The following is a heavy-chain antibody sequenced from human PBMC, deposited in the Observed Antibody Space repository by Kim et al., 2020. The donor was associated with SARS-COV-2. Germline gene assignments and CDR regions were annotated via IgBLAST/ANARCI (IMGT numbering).Heavy chain of an antibody. CDR2: ISYDGSNK. CDR3: VRALIVVVVSAFDI. J-gene: IGHJ3*02. V-gene: IGHV3-30*04. D-gene: IGHD3-22*01. Sequence: REAPGKGLEWVAVISYDGSNKYYADSVKGRFTISRDNSKNTLYLQTNSLRAEDTAVYYCVRALIVVVVSAFDIWGQG.